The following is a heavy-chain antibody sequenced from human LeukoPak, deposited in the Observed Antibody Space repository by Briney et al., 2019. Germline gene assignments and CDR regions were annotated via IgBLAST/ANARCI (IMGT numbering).Heavy chain of an antibody. V-gene: IGHV3-23*01. J-gene: IGHJ4*02. CDR2: ISGSGDST. CDR1: GFTFSTYA. Sequence: GGSLRLSCAASGFTFSTYAMSWVRQAPGKGLEWVSAISGSGDSTYYAGSVKGRFTISRDNSKNTLYLQMNSLRAEDTAVYYCARRAGAYSHPYDYWGQGTLVTVSS. CDR3: ARRAGAYSHPYDY. D-gene: IGHD4/OR15-4a*01.